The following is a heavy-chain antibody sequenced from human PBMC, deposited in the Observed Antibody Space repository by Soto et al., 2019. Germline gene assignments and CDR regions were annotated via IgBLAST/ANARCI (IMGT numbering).Heavy chain of an antibody. J-gene: IGHJ4*02. V-gene: IGHV4-59*01. CDR3: ARFDGRY. D-gene: IGHD3-9*01. Sequence: SETLSLTCTVSGGXISSYYWSWIRQPPGKGLEWIGYIYYSGSTNYNPSLKSRVTISVDTSKNQFSLKLSSVTAADTAVYYCARFDGRYWGQGTLVTVSS. CDR2: IYYSGST. CDR1: GGXISSYY.